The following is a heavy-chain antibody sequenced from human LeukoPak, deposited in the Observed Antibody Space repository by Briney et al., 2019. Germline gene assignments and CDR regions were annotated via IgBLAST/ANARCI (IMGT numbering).Heavy chain of an antibody. D-gene: IGHD5-18*01. CDR1: GYSFTNYW. CDR3: ARNHTYGDWNFDL. CDR2: IYPGDSDT. Sequence: GESLKISCKTSGYSFTNYWIGWVRQMPGKGLEWMGIIYPGDSDTRYSPSFQGQVTISADKSISTAYLQWSSLKASGTAMYYCARNHTYGDWNFDLWGRGTLVTVSS. V-gene: IGHV5-51*01. J-gene: IGHJ2*01.